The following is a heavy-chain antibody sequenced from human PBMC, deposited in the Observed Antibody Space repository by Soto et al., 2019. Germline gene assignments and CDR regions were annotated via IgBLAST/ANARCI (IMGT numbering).Heavy chain of an antibody. CDR2: INTRGSTT. CDR3: ARGPDDSDVPRWDY. CDR1: GYTLTRFY. D-gene: IGHD4-17*01. J-gene: IGHJ4*02. V-gene: IGHV1-46*01. Sequence: QVQLVQSGAEVRKPGASVRLSCKASGYTLTRFYLHWVRQAPGQGLEWMGIINTRGSTTAYAQKFRGRLTVTRDTSTSTVYVELSNLRAEDTAIYYCARGPDDSDVPRWDYWGQGTRVTVSS.